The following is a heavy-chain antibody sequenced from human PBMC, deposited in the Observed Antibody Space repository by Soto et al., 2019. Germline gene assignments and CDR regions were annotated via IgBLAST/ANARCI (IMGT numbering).Heavy chain of an antibody. CDR1: GCSLSNSSYY. V-gene: IGHV4-39*01. J-gene: IGHJ4*02. CDR2: IYYTGTS. Sequence: PSDTQSLTCPVSGCSLSNSSYYWVWLLQPPGKGLEWIGHIYYTGTSYSNPSLKGRVTLSVDTSKNQFSLKLNSMTAADTAVFYCTRLQRRWLSSDSWGQGNLVTGSS. D-gene: IGHD5-12*01. CDR3: TRLQRRWLSSDS.